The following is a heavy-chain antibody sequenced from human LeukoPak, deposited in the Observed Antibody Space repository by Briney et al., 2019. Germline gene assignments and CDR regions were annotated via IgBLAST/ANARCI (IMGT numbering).Heavy chain of an antibody. Sequence: GGSLRLSCAAPGFTFSSYAMSWVRQAPGKGLEWVSAISGSGGSTYYADSVKGRFTISRDNSKNTLYLQMNSLRAEDTAVYYCAKPSTPYYDFWSGYYAFDIWGQGTMVTVSS. CDR3: AKPSTPYYDFWSGYYAFDI. V-gene: IGHV3-23*01. CDR2: ISGSGGST. J-gene: IGHJ3*02. CDR1: GFTFSSYA. D-gene: IGHD3-3*01.